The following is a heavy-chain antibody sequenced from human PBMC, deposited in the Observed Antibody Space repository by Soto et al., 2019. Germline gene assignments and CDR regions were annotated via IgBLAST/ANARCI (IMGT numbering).Heavy chain of an antibody. V-gene: IGHV4-31*01. CDR3: ARDRVVAATRDAFDI. J-gene: IGHJ3*02. CDR1: GGSISSGGYY. Sequence: QVQLQESGPGLVKPSQTLSLTCTVSGGSISSGGYYWSWIRQHPGKGLEWIGYIYYSGSTYYNPFLQSPVTISVDTSKNQFSLKLSSVNAAETAVYYCARDRVVAATRDAFDIWGQGTMVTVSS. D-gene: IGHD2-15*01. CDR2: IYYSGST.